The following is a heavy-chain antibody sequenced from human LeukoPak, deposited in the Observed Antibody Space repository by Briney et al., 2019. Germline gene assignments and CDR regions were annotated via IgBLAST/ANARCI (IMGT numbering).Heavy chain of an antibody. CDR1: GRSISSYY. CDR2: IYYSGST. V-gene: IGHV4-59*01. J-gene: IGHJ5*02. Sequence: SENLSLTCTVFGRSISSYYWSWLRQPPGKGLEWIGYIYYSGSTNYNPSLKSRVTISVDTSKNQFSLKLSSVTAADTAVYYGARDRLITAGTQNWFFPWGQGNLVTVSS. CDR3: ARDRLITAGTQNWFFP. D-gene: IGHD3-16*01.